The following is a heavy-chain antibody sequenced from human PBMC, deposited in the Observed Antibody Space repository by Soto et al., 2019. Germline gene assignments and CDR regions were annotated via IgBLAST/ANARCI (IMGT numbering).Heavy chain of an antibody. Sequence: ASVKVSCKASGYTFTSHVMHWVRQAPGQRLEWMGWVNGGNGNTKYSQRIQGRVTISTDTSTTTAYMELSRLRSEDTAVYYCARKFTSAIDIWGQGTMVTVSS. D-gene: IGHD3-10*01. CDR3: ARKFTSAIDI. CDR2: VNGGNGNT. J-gene: IGHJ3*02. V-gene: IGHV1-3*01. CDR1: GYTFTSHV.